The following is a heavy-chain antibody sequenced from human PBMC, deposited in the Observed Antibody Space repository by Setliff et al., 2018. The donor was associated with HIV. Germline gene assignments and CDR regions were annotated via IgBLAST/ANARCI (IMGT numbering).Heavy chain of an antibody. CDR3: ARGSGIAARRGNWYFDL. Sequence: SETLSLTCTVSGGSISSTTYWSWIRQPPGKGLEWIGEINHSGSTNYNPSLKSRVTISVDTSKNQFSLKLSSVTAADTAVYYCARGSGIAARRGNWYFDLWGRGTLVTVSS. V-gene: IGHV4-34*01. CDR2: INHSGST. J-gene: IGHJ2*01. D-gene: IGHD6-6*01. CDR1: GGSISSTTY.